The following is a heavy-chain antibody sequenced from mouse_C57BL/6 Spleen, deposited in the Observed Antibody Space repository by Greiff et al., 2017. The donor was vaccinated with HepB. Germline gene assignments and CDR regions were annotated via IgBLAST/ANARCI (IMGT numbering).Heavy chain of an antibody. Sequence: QVQLQQPGAELVKPGASVKLSCKASGYTFTSYWMQWVKQRPGQGLEWIGEIDPSDSYTNYNQKFKGKATLTVDTSSSTAYMQLSSLTSEDSAVYYCARGLGTYWGQGTTLTVSS. CDR2: IDPSDSYT. CDR3: ARGLGTY. D-gene: IGHD4-1*01. CDR1: GYTFTSYW. V-gene: IGHV1-50*01. J-gene: IGHJ2*01.